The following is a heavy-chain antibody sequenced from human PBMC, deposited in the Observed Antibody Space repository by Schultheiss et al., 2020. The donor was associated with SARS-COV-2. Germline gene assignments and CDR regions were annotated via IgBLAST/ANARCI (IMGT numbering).Heavy chain of an antibody. J-gene: IGHJ4*02. CDR3: ANRDYRFDY. D-gene: IGHD4-11*01. CDR1: GFTFGSYG. Sequence: GGSLRLSCAASGFTFGSYGMHWVRQAPGKGLEWVSAISGSGGSTYYADSVKGRFTISRDNSKNTLYLQMNSLRAEDTAVYYCANRDYRFDYWGQGTLVTVSS. V-gene: IGHV3-23*01. CDR2: ISGSGGST.